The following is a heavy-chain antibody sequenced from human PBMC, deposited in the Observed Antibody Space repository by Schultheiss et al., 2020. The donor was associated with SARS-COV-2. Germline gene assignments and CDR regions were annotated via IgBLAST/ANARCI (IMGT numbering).Heavy chain of an antibody. V-gene: IGHV2-70*11. J-gene: IGHJ3*02. CDR3: ARGGLYCSGGSCYLDDAFDI. Sequence: SGPTLVKPTQTLTLTCTFSGFSLSTSGVGVGWIRQPPGKALEWLARIDWDDDKYYSTSLKTRLTISKDTSKNQVVLTMTNMDPVDTATYYCARGGLYCSGGSCYLDDAFDIWGQGTMVTVSS. CDR2: IDWDDDK. D-gene: IGHD2-15*01. CDR1: GFSLSTSGVG.